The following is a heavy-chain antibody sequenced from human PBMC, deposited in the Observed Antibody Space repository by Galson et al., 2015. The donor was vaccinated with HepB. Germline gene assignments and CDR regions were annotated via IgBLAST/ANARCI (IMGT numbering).Heavy chain of an antibody. CDR1: GFTFTSSA. V-gene: IGHV1-58*01. CDR3: AASLYYYYYMDV. CDR2: IVVGSGNT. D-gene: IGHD4-11*01. J-gene: IGHJ6*03. Sequence: SVKVSCKASGFTFTSSAVQWVRQARGQRLEWIGWIVVGSGNTNYAQKFQERVTITRDMSTSTAYMELSSLRSEDTAVYYCAASLYYYYYMDVWGKGTTVTVSS.